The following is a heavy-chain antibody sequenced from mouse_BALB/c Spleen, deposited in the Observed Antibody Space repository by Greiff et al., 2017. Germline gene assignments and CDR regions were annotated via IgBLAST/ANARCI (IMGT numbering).Heavy chain of an antibody. CDR3: ARSLFGYFDY. CDR1: GYTFTDYA. CDR2: ISTYYGDA. Sequence: VKLMESGAELVRPGVSVKISCKGSGYTFTDYAMHWVKQSHAKSLEWIGVISTYYGDASYNQKFKGKATMTVDKSSSTAYMELARLTSEDSAIYYCARSLFGYFDYWGQGTTLTVSS. J-gene: IGHJ2*01. V-gene: IGHV1S137*01.